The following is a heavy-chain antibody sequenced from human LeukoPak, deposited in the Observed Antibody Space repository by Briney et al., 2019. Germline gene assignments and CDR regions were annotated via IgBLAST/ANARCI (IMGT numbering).Heavy chain of an antibody. V-gene: IGHV3-49*04. CDR2: IRSKAYGGTT. J-gene: IGHJ3*02. CDR1: GFIFSNAW. D-gene: IGHD4-17*01. Sequence: GGSLRLSCAASGFIFSNAWMSWVRQAPGKGLEGVGFIRSKAYGGTTEYAASVKGRFTISRDDSKSIAYLQMNSLKTEDTAVYSCTRWHILRRYGHDAFDIWGQGTMVTVSS. CDR3: TRWHILRRYGHDAFDI.